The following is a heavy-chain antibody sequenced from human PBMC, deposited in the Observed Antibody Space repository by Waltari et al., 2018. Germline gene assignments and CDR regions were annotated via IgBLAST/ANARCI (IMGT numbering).Heavy chain of an antibody. J-gene: IGHJ4*02. V-gene: IGHV3-30-3*01. CDR3: ARENGYWNYDILTGYSDLDY. CDR2: ISYDGSNK. D-gene: IGHD3-9*01. CDR1: GFTFSSYA. Sequence: QVQLVESGGGVVQPGRSLRLSCAASGFTFSSYAMHWVRQAPGKGLEWVAVISYDGSNKYYADSVKGRFSISRDNSKNTLYLQMNSLRAEDTAVYYCARENGYWNYDILTGYSDLDYWGQGTLVTVSS.